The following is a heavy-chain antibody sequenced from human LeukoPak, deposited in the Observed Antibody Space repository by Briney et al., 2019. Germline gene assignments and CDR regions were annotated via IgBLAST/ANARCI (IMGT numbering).Heavy chain of an antibody. J-gene: IGHJ4*02. CDR1: GFIFSSYN. Sequence: GGSLRLSCAASGFIFSSYNMNWVRQAPGKGLEWVSYISSSSSYIYYADSVKGRFTISRDNAKNSLYLQMNSLRAEDTAVYYCTAYDYVWGSYPTGGVWGQGTLVTVSS. CDR2: ISSSSSYI. V-gene: IGHV3-21*05. D-gene: IGHD3-16*01. CDR3: TAYDYVWGSYPTGGV.